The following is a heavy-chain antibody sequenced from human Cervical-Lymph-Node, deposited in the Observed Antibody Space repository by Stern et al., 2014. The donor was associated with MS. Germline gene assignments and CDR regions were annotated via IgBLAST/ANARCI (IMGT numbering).Heavy chain of an antibody. D-gene: IGHD1-7*01. J-gene: IGHJ6*02. CDR1: GYSFTNYD. V-gene: IGHV1-8*01. CDR2: MNPYSGHT. Sequence: QVKLVQSGAEVKKPGASVKVSCKASGYSFTNYDINWVRQAPGQGLEWMGWMNPYSGHTGLKPKFQGRVTMTRNTSMSTAYMQMSSLTSEDTAVYYCVREDRNFHYYGMDVWGQGTTLTVSS. CDR3: VREDRNFHYYGMDV.